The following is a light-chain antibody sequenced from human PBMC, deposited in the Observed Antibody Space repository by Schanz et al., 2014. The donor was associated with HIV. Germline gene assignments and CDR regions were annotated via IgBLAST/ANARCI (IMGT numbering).Light chain of an antibody. CDR2: NTY. V-gene: IGLV1-44*01. CDR1: SSTFRSNA. Sequence: QTVLTQPPSASGTPGQRVTISCSGSSSTFRSNAVNWYQQLPGTAPKLVIYNTYHRPSGVPDRFSGSQSGTSASLAITGLQAEDEADYYCQSFDSSLSGSNVVFGGGTKLTVL. J-gene: IGLJ2*01. CDR3: QSFDSSLSGSNVV.